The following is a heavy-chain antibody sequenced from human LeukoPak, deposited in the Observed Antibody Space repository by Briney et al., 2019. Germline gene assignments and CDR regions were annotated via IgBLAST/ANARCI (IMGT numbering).Heavy chain of an antibody. J-gene: IGHJ4*02. Sequence: KPSETLSLTCTVSGGSISSSSYYWGWIRQPPGKGLEWIRSINYSGSTYYNPSLKSRVTISVDTSKTQFSLKLSSVTAADTAVYYCARLSDYWGQGTLVTVSS. CDR3: ARLSDY. CDR2: INYSGST. V-gene: IGHV4-39*01. CDR1: GGSISSSSYY.